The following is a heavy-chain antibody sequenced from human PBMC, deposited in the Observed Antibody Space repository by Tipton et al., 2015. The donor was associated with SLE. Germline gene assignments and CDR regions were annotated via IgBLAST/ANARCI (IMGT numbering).Heavy chain of an antibody. Sequence: TLSLTCTVSGASIIGGGFYWCWIRQLPGKGLEWLGYIYYTGKTYYNPSLESRIVMSVDMSKNQFSLRLNSVTEADTAVYYCARDATSYDPGYMDVWGKGSTVTVSS. CDR1: GASIIGGGFY. J-gene: IGHJ6*04. CDR3: ARDATSYDPGYMDV. CDR2: IYYTGKT. D-gene: IGHD5-12*01. V-gene: IGHV4-31*03.